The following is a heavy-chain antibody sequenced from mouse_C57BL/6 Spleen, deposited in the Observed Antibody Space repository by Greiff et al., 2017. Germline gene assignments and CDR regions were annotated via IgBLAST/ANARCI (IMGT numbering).Heavy chain of an antibody. D-gene: IGHD3-2*02. J-gene: IGHJ4*01. Sequence: EVQRVESGGGLVKPGGSLKLSCAASGFTFSDYGMHWVRQAPEKGLEWVAYISSGSSTIYYADTVKGRFTISRDNAKNTLFLQMTSLRSEDTAMYYCARRAQATWMDYWGQGTSVTVSS. V-gene: IGHV5-17*01. CDR1: GFTFSDYG. CDR2: ISSGSSTI. CDR3: ARRAQATWMDY.